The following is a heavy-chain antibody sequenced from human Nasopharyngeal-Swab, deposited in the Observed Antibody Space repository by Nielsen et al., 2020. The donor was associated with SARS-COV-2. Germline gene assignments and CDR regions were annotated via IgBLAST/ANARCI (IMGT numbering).Heavy chain of an antibody. CDR1: GFTFGDYA. D-gene: IGHD4-17*01. CDR3: TRGGYGDYGLYYFDY. V-gene: IGHV3-49*04. J-gene: IGHJ4*02. Sequence: GSSLKISCTASGFTFGDYALSWVRQAPGKGLERVGFIRSKAYGGTTEYAASVKGRFTISRDDSKSIAYLQMNSLKTEDTAVYYCTRGGYGDYGLYYFDYWGQGTLVTVSS. CDR2: IRSKAYGGTT.